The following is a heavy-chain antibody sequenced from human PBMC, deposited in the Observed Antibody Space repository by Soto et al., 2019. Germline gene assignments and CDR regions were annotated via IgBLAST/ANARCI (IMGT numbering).Heavy chain of an antibody. J-gene: IGHJ4*02. Sequence: EVQLVESGGGLVKPGGSLRLSCAASGFTFSSYSMNWVRQAPGKGLEWVSSISSSSSYIYYADSVKGRFTISRDNAKNSLYRQMNSLSAEDTAVYYCARDYYDSSGYLASLGYWGQGTLVTVSS. D-gene: IGHD3-22*01. CDR3: ARDYYDSSGYLASLGY. CDR2: ISSSSSYI. V-gene: IGHV3-21*01. CDR1: GFTFSSYS.